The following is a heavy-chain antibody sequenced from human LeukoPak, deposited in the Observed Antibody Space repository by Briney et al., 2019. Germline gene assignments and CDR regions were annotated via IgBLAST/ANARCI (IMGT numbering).Heavy chain of an antibody. J-gene: IGHJ4*02. CDR1: GFTFSSYS. CDR2: ISSSSSYI. Sequence: GGSLRLSCAASGFTFSSYSMNWVRQAPGKGLEWVSSISSSSSYIYYADSVKGRFTISRDNAKNSLYLQMNSLRAEDTAVYYCARDGYYGSGSRYYFDYWGQGTLVTVSS. V-gene: IGHV3-21*01. D-gene: IGHD3-10*01. CDR3: ARDGYYGSGSRYYFDY.